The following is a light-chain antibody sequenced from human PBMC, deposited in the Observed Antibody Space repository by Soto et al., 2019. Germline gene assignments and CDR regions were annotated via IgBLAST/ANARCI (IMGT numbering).Light chain of an antibody. J-gene: IGLJ1*01. CDR1: NIGSKS. CDR3: QVWDSTSDHRYV. Sequence: SYELTQPPSVSVAPGQTARITCGGNNIGSKSVHWYQQKPGQAPMLVVYDDSDRPSGIPERFSGSNSGNTATLTISRVEAGDEADYHCQVWDSTSDHRYVFGTGTKVTVL. V-gene: IGLV3-21*02. CDR2: DDS.